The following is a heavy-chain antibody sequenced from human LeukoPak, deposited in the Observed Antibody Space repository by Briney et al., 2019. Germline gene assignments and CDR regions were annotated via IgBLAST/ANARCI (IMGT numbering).Heavy chain of an antibody. Sequence: GGSLRLSCAASGFTVSSDYMSWVRQAPEKGLEWVSVIYSGGSTYYADSVKGRFTISRDNSKNTLSLQMNSLRAEDTAVYYCARDLSLIALTDWGQGTLVTVSS. D-gene: IGHD3-22*01. J-gene: IGHJ4*02. CDR2: IYSGGST. CDR1: GFTVSSDY. V-gene: IGHV3-66*01. CDR3: ARDLSLIALTD.